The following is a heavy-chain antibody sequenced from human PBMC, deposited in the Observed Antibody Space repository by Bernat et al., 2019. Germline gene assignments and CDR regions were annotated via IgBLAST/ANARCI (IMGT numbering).Heavy chain of an antibody. J-gene: IGHJ6*02. D-gene: IGHD2-15*01. CDR2: ISYDGSNK. Sequence: QVQLVESGGGVVQPGRSLRLSCAASGFTFSSYGMHWVRQAPGKGLEWVAFISYDGSNKYYADSVKGRFTISRDNSKNTLYLQLNSLRAEDTAVYYCGKDEWSLVVAASRSTEYYCGMDVWGQGTTVTVSS. CDR3: GKDEWSLVVAASRSTEYYCGMDV. CDR1: GFTFSSYG. V-gene: IGHV3-30*18.